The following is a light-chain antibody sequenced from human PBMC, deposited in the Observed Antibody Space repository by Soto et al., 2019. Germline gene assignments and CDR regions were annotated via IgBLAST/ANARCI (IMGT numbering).Light chain of an antibody. Sequence: EIVLTQSPGTLSLSPGERASLSCRASQSVTSNYLAWYQQKPGQAPGLLIYATSNRDTGIPARFSGSGSGTDFPLTIRSLEPEDFAVYYCQQRGNRPPWTFGQGTKVDIK. J-gene: IGKJ1*01. CDR3: QQRGNRPPWT. CDR2: ATS. CDR1: QSVTSNY. V-gene: IGKV3-11*01.